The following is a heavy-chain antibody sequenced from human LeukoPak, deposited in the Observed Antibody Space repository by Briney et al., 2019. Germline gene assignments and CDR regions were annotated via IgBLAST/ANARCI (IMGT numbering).Heavy chain of an antibody. CDR3: ASSYYYDSSGYYYAGL. J-gene: IGHJ4*02. D-gene: IGHD3-22*01. Sequence: SETLSLTCTVSGGSISSHYWSWIRQPPGKGLEWIGYIYYSGSTNYNPSLKSRVTISVDTSKNQFSLNLSSVTAADTAVYYCASSYYYDSSGYYYAGLWGQGTLVTVSS. CDR1: GGSISSHY. CDR2: IYYSGST. V-gene: IGHV4-59*11.